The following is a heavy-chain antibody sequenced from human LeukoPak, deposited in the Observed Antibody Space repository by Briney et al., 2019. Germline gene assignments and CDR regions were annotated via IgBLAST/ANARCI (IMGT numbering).Heavy chain of an antibody. D-gene: IGHD1-26*01. CDR3: AKDRLGAILYFDY. CDR2: IYYSGST. CDR1: GGSISSSYY. Sequence: SETLSLTCTVSGGSISSSYYWSWIRQPPGKGLEWIGYGYIYYSGSTNYNPSLKSRVTISVDTSKNQFSLKLSSMTAADTAVYYCAKDRLGAILYFDYWGQGTLVTVSS. J-gene: IGHJ4*02. V-gene: IGHV4-61*01.